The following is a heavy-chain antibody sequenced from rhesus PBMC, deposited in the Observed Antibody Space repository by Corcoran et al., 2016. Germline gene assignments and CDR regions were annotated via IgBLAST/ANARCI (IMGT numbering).Heavy chain of an antibody. CDR3: ATGVAGTGD. V-gene: IGHV1-111*02. CDR2: GHTEECEE. CDR1: GSTSTDYY. D-gene: IGHD1-14*01. Sequence: EVQLVPSGAEVKTPGAPAKISCKASGSTSTDYYRLWVRHALGKGREWRGGGHTEECEEQVAKKFTERVPITADTTTYTAYMELSRRRSEDTAMYYCATGVAGTGDWGQGVLVTVSS. J-gene: IGHJ4*01.